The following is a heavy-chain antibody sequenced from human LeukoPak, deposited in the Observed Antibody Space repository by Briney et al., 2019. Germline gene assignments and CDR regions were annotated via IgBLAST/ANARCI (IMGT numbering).Heavy chain of an antibody. CDR1: GYTFTIYG. V-gene: IGHV1-18*01. J-gene: IGHJ4*02. D-gene: IGHD3-22*01. CDR2: ISAYNGNT. CDR3: AREGVYYYDSSGYSPLDY. Sequence: ASVKVSCKASGYTFTIYGISWVRQAPGQGLEWMGWISAYNGNTNYAQKLQGRVTMTTDTSTSTAYMELRSLRSDDTAVYYCAREGVYYYDSSGYSPLDYWGQGTLVTVSS.